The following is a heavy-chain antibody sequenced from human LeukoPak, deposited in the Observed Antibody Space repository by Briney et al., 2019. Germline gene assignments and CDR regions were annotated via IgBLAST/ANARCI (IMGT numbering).Heavy chain of an antibody. CDR2: ISSSGSTI. Sequence: GGSLRLSCAASGFTLSSHAMNWVRQAPGKGLEWVSYISSSGSTIYYADSVKGRFTISRDNAKNALYLQMNSLRAEDTAVYYCAREGDDGDYVRRVWYFDLWGRGTLVTVSS. CDR3: AREGDDGDYVRRVWYFDL. J-gene: IGHJ2*01. CDR1: GFTLSSHA. V-gene: IGHV3-48*03. D-gene: IGHD4-17*01.